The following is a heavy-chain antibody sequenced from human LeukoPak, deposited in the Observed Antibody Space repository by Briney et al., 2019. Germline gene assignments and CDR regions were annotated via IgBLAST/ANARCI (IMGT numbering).Heavy chain of an antibody. V-gene: IGHV1-69*13. D-gene: IGHD6-13*01. Sequence: ASVKVSCKASGGTFSSYAISWVRQAPGQGLEWMGGIIPIFGTANYAQKFQGRVTITADESTSTAYVELSSLRSEDTAVYYCASPVEQQLAEYYYYGMDVWGQGTTVTVSS. CDR3: ASPVEQQLAEYYYYGMDV. J-gene: IGHJ6*02. CDR1: GGTFSSYA. CDR2: IIPIFGTA.